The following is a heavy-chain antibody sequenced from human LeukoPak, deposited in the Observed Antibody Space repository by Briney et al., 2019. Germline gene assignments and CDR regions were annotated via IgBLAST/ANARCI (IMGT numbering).Heavy chain of an antibody. CDR2: IYYSGST. D-gene: IGHD3-10*01. Sequence: SETLSLTCTVSGGSISSSSYYWGWIRQPPGKGLEWIGSIYYSGSTYYNPSLKSRVTISVDTSKNQFSLKLSSVTAADTAVYYCASKRTYMVRGVINLNWFDPWGQGTLVTVSS. CDR3: ASKRTYMVRGVINLNWFDP. V-gene: IGHV4-39*07. CDR1: GGSISSSSYY. J-gene: IGHJ5*02.